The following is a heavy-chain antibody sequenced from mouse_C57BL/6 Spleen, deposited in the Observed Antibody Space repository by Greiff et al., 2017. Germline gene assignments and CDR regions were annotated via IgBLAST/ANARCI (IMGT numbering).Heavy chain of an antibody. CDR2: INPSSGYT. J-gene: IGHJ4*01. CDR3: ARDCQSGRAMND. D-gene: IGHD3-1*01. CDR1: GYTFTSYT. Sequence: VQLQQSGAELARPGASVKMSCKASGYTFTSYTMHWVKQRPGQGLEWIGYINPSSGYTKYNQKFKDKATLTADKSSSTAYMQLSSLTSEDSAVYYCARDCQSGRAMNDWGQGTAVTGSS. V-gene: IGHV1-4*01.